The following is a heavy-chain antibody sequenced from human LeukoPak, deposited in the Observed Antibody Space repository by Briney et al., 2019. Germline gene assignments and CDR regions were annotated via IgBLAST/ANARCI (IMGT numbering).Heavy chain of an antibody. J-gene: IGHJ4*02. D-gene: IGHD5-12*01. V-gene: IGHV4-34*01. CDR2: INRSGST. Sequence: SETLSLTCAVYGGSFSGYYWSWIRQPPGKGLEWIGEINRSGSTNYNPSLKSRVTISVDTSKNQFSLKLSSVTAADTAVYYCAREGGYDQIDYWGQGTLVTVSS. CDR1: GGSFSGYY. CDR3: AREGGYDQIDY.